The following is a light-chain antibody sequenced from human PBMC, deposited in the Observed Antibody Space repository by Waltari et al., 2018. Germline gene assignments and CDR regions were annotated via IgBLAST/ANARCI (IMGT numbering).Light chain of an antibody. V-gene: IGKV1-9*01. CDR3: QQLNSFPYT. CDR2: AAS. CDR1: QGISSY. J-gene: IGKJ2*01. Sequence: DIQLTQSPSFLSASVGDRVTITCRASQGISSYLAWYQQRPGEAPKLLISAASTLQSGVPSRFSSSGSGTEFTLTIRSLQPEDFATYYCQQLNSFPYTFGQGTKLDIK.